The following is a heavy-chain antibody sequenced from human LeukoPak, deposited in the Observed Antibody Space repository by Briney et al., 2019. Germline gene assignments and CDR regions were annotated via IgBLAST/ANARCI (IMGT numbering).Heavy chain of an antibody. CDR2: IWYDGSNK. D-gene: IGHD3-9*01. CDR1: GFTFSSYG. CDR3: ARDQAQLDYDILTGYPGDAFDI. V-gene: IGHV3-33*01. Sequence: GGSLRLSCAASGFTFSSYGMHWVRQAPGKGLEWVAVIWYDGSNKYYADSVKGRFTISRDNAKNSLYLQMNSLRAEDTAVYYCARDQAQLDYDILTGYPGDAFDIWGQGTMVTVSS. J-gene: IGHJ3*02.